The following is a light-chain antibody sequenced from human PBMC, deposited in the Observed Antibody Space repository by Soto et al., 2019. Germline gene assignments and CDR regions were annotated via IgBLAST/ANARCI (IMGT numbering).Light chain of an antibody. CDR1: QSVSSW. J-gene: IGKJ2*01. Sequence: DIRMTQSPSSLSASVGDTVTITCRASQSVSSWLNWYQQKPGMAPKLLLFATASLQYGVRSRFSGSGGETDFTLTISNLQPEDFATYYCQQSSGPAYSFGQGTRVEIK. CDR2: ATA. V-gene: IGKV1-39*01. CDR3: QQSSGPAYS.